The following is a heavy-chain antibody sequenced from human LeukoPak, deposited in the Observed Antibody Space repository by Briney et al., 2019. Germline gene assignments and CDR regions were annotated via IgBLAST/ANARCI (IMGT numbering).Heavy chain of an antibody. CDR1: GYIFTKYG. Sequence: ASVKISCKASGYIFTKYGFTWVRQAPGQGLEWMGWISAYDGYTNHAQKFQGRVTMTTDVSTSTAYMELRSLRSDDTAVYYCARVDLYYDSSGYSQAANDYWGQGTLVTVSS. J-gene: IGHJ4*02. D-gene: IGHD3-22*01. V-gene: IGHV1-18*01. CDR3: ARVDLYYDSSGYSQAANDY. CDR2: ISAYDGYT.